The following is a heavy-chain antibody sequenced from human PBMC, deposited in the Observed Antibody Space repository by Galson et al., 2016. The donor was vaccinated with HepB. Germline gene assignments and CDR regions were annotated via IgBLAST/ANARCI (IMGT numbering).Heavy chain of an antibody. CDR2: INDGGIT. V-gene: IGHV4-34*01. J-gene: IGHJ4*02. D-gene: IGHD2/OR15-2a*01. Sequence: ETLSLTCDVHGGSISGYHWNWIRQPPGKGLEWLGEINDGGITSYSPSLGGRVTVSVDLSKSQLSLNLVAVTAADTAVYYCARGRGRTWPTSDYWGQGVLVTVSS. CDR1: GGSISGYH. CDR3: ARGRGRTWPTSDY.